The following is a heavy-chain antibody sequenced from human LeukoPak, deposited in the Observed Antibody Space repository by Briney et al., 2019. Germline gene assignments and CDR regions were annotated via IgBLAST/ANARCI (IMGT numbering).Heavy chain of an antibody. V-gene: IGHV4-34*01. D-gene: IGHD6-19*01. CDR2: INHSGST. CDR3: ATRISSGWPFDY. Sequence: PSETLSLTCTVSGGSISTYYWSWIRQPPGKGLEWIGEINHSGSTNYNPSLKSRVTISVDTSKNQFSLKLSSVTAADTAVYYCATRISSGWPFDYWGQGTLVTVSS. J-gene: IGHJ4*02. CDR1: GGSISTYY.